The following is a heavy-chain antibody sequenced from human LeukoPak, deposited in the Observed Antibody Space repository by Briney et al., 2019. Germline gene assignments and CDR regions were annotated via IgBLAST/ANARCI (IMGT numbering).Heavy chain of an antibody. Sequence: SETLSLTCAVYGGSFSGYYWSWIRQPPGKGLEWIGEINHSGSTNYNPSLKSRVTISVDTSKNQFSLKLSSVTAADTAVYYCARMASGTMVRGVIPFSYYFDYWGQGTLVTVSS. V-gene: IGHV4-34*01. J-gene: IGHJ4*02. CDR2: INHSGST. CDR1: GGSFSGYY. D-gene: IGHD3-10*01. CDR3: ARMASGTMVRGVIPFSYYFDY.